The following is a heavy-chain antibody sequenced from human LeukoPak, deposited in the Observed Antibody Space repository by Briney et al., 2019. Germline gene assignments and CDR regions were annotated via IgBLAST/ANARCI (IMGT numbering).Heavy chain of an antibody. CDR2: ISYDGSNK. V-gene: IGHV3-30*04. J-gene: IGHJ4*02. D-gene: IGHD2-2*01. CDR3: AREEGIVVVPAAMDY. CDR1: GFTFGSYA. Sequence: PGGSLRLSCAASGFTFGSYAMHWVRQAPGKGLEWVAVISYDGSNKYYADSVKGRFTISRDNSKNTLYLQMNSLRAEDTAVYYCAREEGIVVVPAAMDYWGQGTLVTVSS.